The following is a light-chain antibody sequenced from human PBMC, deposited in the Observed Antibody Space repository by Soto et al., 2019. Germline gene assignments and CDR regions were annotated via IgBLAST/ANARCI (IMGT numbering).Light chain of an antibody. CDR2: DAY. Sequence: EVVLTKSPDTLSLSPGETATLSCRASQRVDRYVAWYQQKVGQAPRLLIYDAYTRATGVGARFTGSGSATDFSRTITSLEHEHFAVYFCQQRGKWPSTFGPGTKVQMK. CDR1: QRVDRY. J-gene: IGKJ2*02. CDR3: QQRGKWPST. V-gene: IGKV3-11*01.